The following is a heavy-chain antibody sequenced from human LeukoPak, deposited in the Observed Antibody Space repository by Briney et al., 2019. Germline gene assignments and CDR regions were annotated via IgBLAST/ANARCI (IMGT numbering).Heavy chain of an antibody. V-gene: IGHV3-23*01. D-gene: IGHD3-10*01. J-gene: IGHJ5*02. CDR3: AKGIWFGELFPIDP. CDR2: ISGSGDST. Sequence: GGSLRLSCAASGFTFSSYAMSWVRQAPGKGLEWVSAISGSGDSTYYADSVKGRFTISRDNSKNTLYLQMNSLRAEDTAVYYCAKGIWFGELFPIDPWGQGTLVTVSS. CDR1: GFTFSSYA.